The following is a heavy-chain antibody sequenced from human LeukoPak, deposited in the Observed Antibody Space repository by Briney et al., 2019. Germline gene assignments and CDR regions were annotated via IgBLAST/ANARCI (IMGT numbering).Heavy chain of an antibody. V-gene: IGHV3-21*01. CDR2: ISSSSSYI. CDR1: GFTFSSYS. Sequence: GGSLRLSCAASGFTFSSYSMSWVRQAPGKGLEWVSSISSSSSYIYYADSVKGRFTISRDNAKNSLYLQMNSLRAEDTAVYYCARDLFIRIQRLKPYYGMDVWGQGTTVTVSS. J-gene: IGHJ6*02. CDR3: ARDLFIRIQRLKPYYGMDV. D-gene: IGHD1-14*01.